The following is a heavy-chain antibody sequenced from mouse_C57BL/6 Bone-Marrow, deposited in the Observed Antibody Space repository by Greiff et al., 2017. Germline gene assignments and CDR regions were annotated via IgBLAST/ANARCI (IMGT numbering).Heavy chain of an antibody. CDR2: IDPSDSYT. Sequence: QVQLQQPGAELVMPGASVKLSCKASGYTFTSYWMHCVKQRPGQGLEWIGEIDPSDSYTNYNQKFKGKSTLTVDKSSSTAYMQLSSLTSEDSAVXYCAREDYYYGSSSWFAYWGQGTLVTVSA. J-gene: IGHJ3*01. CDR1: GYTFTSYW. CDR3: AREDYYYGSSSWFAY. D-gene: IGHD1-1*01. V-gene: IGHV1-69*01.